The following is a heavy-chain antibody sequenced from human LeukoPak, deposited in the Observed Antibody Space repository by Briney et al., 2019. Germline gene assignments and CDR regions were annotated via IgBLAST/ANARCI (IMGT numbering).Heavy chain of an antibody. CDR2: MYYSGST. V-gene: IGHV4-59*08. CDR1: AGSIASYY. Sequence: SETLSLTCTVAAGSIASYYWNWIRQPPGKGLEWIGYMYYSGSTNYNPSLKSRVTISVDTSKNQFSLKLSSVTAADTAVYYCARRGTNGVSIDYWGQGTLVTVSS. CDR3: ARRGTNGVSIDY. D-gene: IGHD2-8*01. J-gene: IGHJ4*02.